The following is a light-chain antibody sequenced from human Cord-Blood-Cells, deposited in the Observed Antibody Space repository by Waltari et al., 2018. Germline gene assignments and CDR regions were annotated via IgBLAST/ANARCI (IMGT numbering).Light chain of an antibody. Sequence: EIVLTQSPATLSLSPGERATLSGRASQSVSSYFAWYQQKPGQAPRLLIYDASNSATGIPARFSGSGSGTDFTLTISSLEPEDFAVYYCQQRSNWPLTFGGGTKVEIK. CDR3: QQRSNWPLT. J-gene: IGKJ4*01. V-gene: IGKV3-11*01. CDR1: QSVSSY. CDR2: DAS.